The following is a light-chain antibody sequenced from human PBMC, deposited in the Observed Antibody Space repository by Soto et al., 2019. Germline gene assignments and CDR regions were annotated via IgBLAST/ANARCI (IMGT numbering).Light chain of an antibody. CDR1: SGDVGSYNL. J-gene: IGLJ1*01. CDR3: CSYAGSSTYV. V-gene: IGLV2-23*02. CDR2: EVI. Sequence: QSALTQPASVSGSPGQSITISCTGTSGDVGSYNLVSWYQQHQGKAPKLMIYEVIKRPSGVSNRFSGSKSGNTASLTISGLQAEDEADYYCCSYAGSSTYVFVTGTKLTVL.